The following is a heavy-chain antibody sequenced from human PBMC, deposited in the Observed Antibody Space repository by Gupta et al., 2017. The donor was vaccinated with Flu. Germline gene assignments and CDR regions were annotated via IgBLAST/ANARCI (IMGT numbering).Heavy chain of an antibody. CDR2: ISSSSSFI. D-gene: IGHD2-8*01. V-gene: IGHV3-21*01. J-gene: IGHJ6*04. CDR1: GFTFNSYD. Sequence: GGGLVKPGGSLRLSCAASGFTFNSYDMNWVRQPPGKGLEWVSSISSSSSFIYYADSVRGRFTISRDNAKNSLYLQMNSLRAEDTAVYYCAGEEFGVTSYMDVWGKGTTVTVSS. CDR3: AGEEFGVTSYMDV.